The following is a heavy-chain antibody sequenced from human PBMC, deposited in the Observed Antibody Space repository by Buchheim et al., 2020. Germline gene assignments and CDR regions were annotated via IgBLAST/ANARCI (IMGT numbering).Heavy chain of an antibody. CDR1: GFTFSSYS. V-gene: IGHV3-48*02. D-gene: IGHD2-21*01. J-gene: IGHJ4*02. Sequence: EVQLVESGGGLVQPGGSLRLSCAASGFTFSSYSMNWVRQAPGKGLEWVSYISSSSSTIYYADSVKGRFTISRDNAKNSLYLQMNSLRDGDTAVYYCARVRTAYVATLSWYFDYWGQGTL. CDR3: ARVRTAYVATLSWYFDY. CDR2: ISSSSSTI.